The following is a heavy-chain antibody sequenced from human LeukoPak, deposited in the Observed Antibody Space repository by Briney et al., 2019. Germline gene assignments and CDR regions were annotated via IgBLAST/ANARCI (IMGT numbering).Heavy chain of an antibody. CDR2: ISSSSSYI. CDR3: ASGYCSGGSCYEEHY. J-gene: IGHJ4*02. Sequence: GGSLRLSCAASGFTFSSYSMNWVRQAPGKGLEWVSSISSSSSYIYYADSVKGRFTISRDNAKNSLYLQMNSLRAEDTAVYYCASGYCSGGSCYEEHYWGPGTLVTVSS. V-gene: IGHV3-21*01. D-gene: IGHD2-15*01. CDR1: GFTFSSYS.